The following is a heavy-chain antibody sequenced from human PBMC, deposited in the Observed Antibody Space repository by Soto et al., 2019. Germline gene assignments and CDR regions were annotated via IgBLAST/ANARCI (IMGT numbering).Heavy chain of an antibody. V-gene: IGHV3-9*01. CDR2: IGWNSGSI. J-gene: IGHJ4*02. CDR3: AKDKHSVRIAAPGTNAY. Sequence: SLRLSCAASGFTVSDNYMNWVRQAPGKGLEWVSGIGWNSGSIAYADSVKGRFTISRDNARNSLYLQMNSLRAEDTARYYCAKDKHSVRIAAPGTNAYWGQGIPVTVSS. D-gene: IGHD6-13*01. CDR1: GFTVSDNY.